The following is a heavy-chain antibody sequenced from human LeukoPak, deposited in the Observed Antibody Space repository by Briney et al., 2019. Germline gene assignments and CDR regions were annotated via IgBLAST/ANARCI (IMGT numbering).Heavy chain of an antibody. Sequence: SETLSLTCTVSGGPMSSYYWAWIRQPPGKGLEWIGEINHSGSTNHNPSLKSRVTISVDTSKNQFSLKLTSVTAADTAVYYCARGSMVRGVIIPDWGQGTLVTVSS. CDR2: INHSGST. CDR3: ARGSMVRGVIIPD. J-gene: IGHJ4*02. V-gene: IGHV4-34*01. CDR1: GGPMSSYY. D-gene: IGHD3-10*01.